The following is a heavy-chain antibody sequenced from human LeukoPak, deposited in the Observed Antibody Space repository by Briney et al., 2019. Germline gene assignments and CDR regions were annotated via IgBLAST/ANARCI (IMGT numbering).Heavy chain of an antibody. CDR1: GYTFTGYY. CDR2: INPNSGGT. J-gene: IGHJ4*02. CDR3: ARTTIIRYFDWLPFDY. D-gene: IGHD3-9*01. V-gene: IGHV1-2*02. Sequence: ASVKVSCKASGYTFTGYYMHWVRQAPGQGLEWMGRINPNSGGTNYAQKFQGRVTMSRDTSISTAYMELSRLRSDDTAVYYCARTTIIRYFDWLPFDYWGQGTLVTVSS.